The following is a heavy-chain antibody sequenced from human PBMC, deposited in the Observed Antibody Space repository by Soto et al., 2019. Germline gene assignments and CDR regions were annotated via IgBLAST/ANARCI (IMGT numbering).Heavy chain of an antibody. CDR2: INPNSGGT. D-gene: IGHD3-10*01. CDR1: GYTFTGYY. V-gene: IGHV1-2*04. J-gene: IGHJ4*02. Sequence: QVQLVQSGAEVKKPGASVKVSCKASGYTFTGYYMHWVRQAPGQGLEWMGWINPNSGGTNYAQKFQGWVTMTRDTSISTAYMERSRLRSDDTAVYYCAISAANYYGSGSYWFDYWGQGTLVTVSS. CDR3: AISAANYYGSGSYWFDY.